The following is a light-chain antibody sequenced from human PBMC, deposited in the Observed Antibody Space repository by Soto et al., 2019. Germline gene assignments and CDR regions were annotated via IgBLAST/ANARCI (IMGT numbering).Light chain of an antibody. CDR3: QQYNSYSSWT. CDR1: QSISNL. Sequence: DIQMTQSPSTLSASIGARVTITCRASQSISNLLAWYQHKPGKTPKLLMYDASRLESGVPSRFSGSGSGTAFTLTISSLEPDDFATYYCQQYNSYSSWTFGQGTKVEIK. CDR2: DAS. V-gene: IGKV1-5*01. J-gene: IGKJ1*01.